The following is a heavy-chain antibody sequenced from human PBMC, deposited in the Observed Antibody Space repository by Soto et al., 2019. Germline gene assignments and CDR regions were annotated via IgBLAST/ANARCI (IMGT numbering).Heavy chain of an antibody. CDR1: GYTFTSYG. CDR2: ISAYNGNT. Sequence: QVPLVQSGAEVKNPGASVKVSCKASGYTFTSYGISWVRQAPGQGLEWMGWISAYNGNTNYAQKLQGRVTMTTDTSTSTAYMELRSLRSDDTAVYYCARLYYDILTGWYYFDYWGQGTLVTVSS. D-gene: IGHD3-9*01. V-gene: IGHV1-18*01. CDR3: ARLYYDILTGWYYFDY. J-gene: IGHJ4*02.